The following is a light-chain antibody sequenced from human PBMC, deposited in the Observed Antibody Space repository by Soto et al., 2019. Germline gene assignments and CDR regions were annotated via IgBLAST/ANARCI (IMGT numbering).Light chain of an antibody. CDR3: LQRSTWPFT. CDR2: DAS. Sequence: TLSLSPGERATLSCRASQSISSYLAWYQQKPDQAPRLLIYDASNRATGIPARFSGSGSGTDFTLTISSLEPEDFAVYYCLQRSTWPFTFGPGTKVDIK. CDR1: QSISSY. J-gene: IGKJ3*01. V-gene: IGKV3-11*01.